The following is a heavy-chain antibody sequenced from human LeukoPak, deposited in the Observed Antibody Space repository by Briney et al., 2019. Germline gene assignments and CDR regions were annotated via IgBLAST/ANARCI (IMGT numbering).Heavy chain of an antibody. CDR1: GFTFRTYA. CDR3: SAYDSSGYYHYFEY. D-gene: IGHD3-22*01. Sequence: GGSLRLSCAASGFTFRTYAMGWVRQAPGKGLEWVSAISVSGGSTYYADSVKGRFTISRDNSKNTLYLQMNSLRAEDTAVYYCSAYDSSGYYHYFEYWGQGTLVTVSS. CDR2: ISVSGGST. J-gene: IGHJ4*02. V-gene: IGHV3-23*01.